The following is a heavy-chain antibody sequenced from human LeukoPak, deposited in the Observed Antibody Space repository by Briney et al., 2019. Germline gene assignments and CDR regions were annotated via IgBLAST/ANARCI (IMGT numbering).Heavy chain of an antibody. CDR2: ISGSGGST. Sequence: GGSLRLSRAASGFTFSTYVMSWVRQAPGKGLEWVSAISGSGGSTYYADSVKGRFTISRDNSKNTLYLQMNSLGADDTAVYYCAKGNWRYFDYWGQGTLVTVSS. V-gene: IGHV3-23*01. J-gene: IGHJ4*02. CDR3: AKGNWRYFDY. D-gene: IGHD1-1*01. CDR1: GFTFSTYV.